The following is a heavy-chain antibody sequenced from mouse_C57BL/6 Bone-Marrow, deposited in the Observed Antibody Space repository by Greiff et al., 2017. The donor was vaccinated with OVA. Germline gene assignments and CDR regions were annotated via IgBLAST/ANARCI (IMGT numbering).Heavy chain of an antibody. Sequence: SGAELVRPGASVTLSCKASGYTFPDYEMHWVKQTPVHGLEWIGAIDPETGGTAYNQKFKGKAILTADKSSSTAYMELRSLTSEDSAVYYCTRRGLYYYGSSYDYWGQGTTLTVSS. J-gene: IGHJ2*01. CDR2: IDPETGGT. CDR3: TRRGLYYYGSSYDY. CDR1: GYTFPDYE. D-gene: IGHD1-1*01. V-gene: IGHV1-15*01.